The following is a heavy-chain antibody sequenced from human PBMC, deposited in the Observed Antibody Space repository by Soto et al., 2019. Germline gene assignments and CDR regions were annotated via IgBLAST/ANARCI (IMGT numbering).Heavy chain of an antibody. D-gene: IGHD3-3*01. V-gene: IGHV3-30-3*01. J-gene: IGHJ6*02. CDR1: GFTFSSYA. CDR2: ISYDGSNK. Sequence: GGSLRLSCAASGFTFSSYAMHWVRQAPGKGLEWVAVISYDGSNKYYADSVKGRFTISRDNSKNTLYLQMNSLRAEDTAVYYCARVGTIFGVVYGMDVWGQGTTVTVSS. CDR3: ARVGTIFGVVYGMDV.